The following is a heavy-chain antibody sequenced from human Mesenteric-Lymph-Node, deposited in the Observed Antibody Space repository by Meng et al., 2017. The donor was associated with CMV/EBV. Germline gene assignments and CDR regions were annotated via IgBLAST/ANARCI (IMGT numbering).Heavy chain of an antibody. CDR1: GFTFSDYY. J-gene: IGHJ4*02. CDR2: ISRGGSTI. Sequence: GESLKISCSASGFTFSDYYMSWIRQAPGKGLEWISYISRGGSTIYYADSVKGRFTISRDNSKNTLYLQMNSLRAEDTAVYYCARALNYYDFWSGYNYGVDYWGQGTLVTVSS. V-gene: IGHV3-11*04. CDR3: ARALNYYDFWSGYNYGVDY. D-gene: IGHD3-3*01.